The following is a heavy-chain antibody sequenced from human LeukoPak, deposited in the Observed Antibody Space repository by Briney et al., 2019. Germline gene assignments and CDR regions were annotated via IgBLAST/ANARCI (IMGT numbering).Heavy chain of an antibody. CDR1: GFTFSSYE. CDR3: AREGGSTSGGKIYYYYYMDV. D-gene: IGHD3-16*01. V-gene: IGHV3-7*01. J-gene: IGHJ6*03. CDR2: IKHDGSTK. Sequence: GGSLRLSCAASGFTFSSYEMSWVRQAPGKGLEWVADIKHDGSTKYYVDSVKGRFTISRDNSKNTLYLQMDSLRAEDTAVYYCAREGGSTSGGKIYYYYYMDVWGKGTSVTISS.